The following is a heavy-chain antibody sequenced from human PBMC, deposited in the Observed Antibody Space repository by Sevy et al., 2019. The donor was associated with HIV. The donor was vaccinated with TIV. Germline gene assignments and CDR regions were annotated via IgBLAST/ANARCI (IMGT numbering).Heavy chain of an antibody. CDR1: GFTFTNAW. CDR2: ISGRGSNT. Sequence: GGSLRLSCAASGFTFTNAWMNWVRQAPGKGLEWVSTISGRGSNTYYADSVKGRFIISRDNSKDTLYLQVNSLRAEDAAVYYCAKPNYDSSGDYYLRDWGKDAFDIWGQGTMVTVSS. J-gene: IGHJ3*02. CDR3: AKPNYDSSGDYYLRDWGKDAFDI. D-gene: IGHD3-22*01. V-gene: IGHV3-23*01.